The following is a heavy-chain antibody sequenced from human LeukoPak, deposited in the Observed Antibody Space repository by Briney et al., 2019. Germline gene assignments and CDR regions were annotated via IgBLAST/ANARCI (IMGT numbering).Heavy chain of an antibody. Sequence: PSETLSLTCTVSDASISSYYWSWIRQPPGKGLEWVGYIYYSGSTKYNPSLKSRVTISVDTSKNQFSLNLTSVTAADTAVYYCARANYFDYWGQGTLVTVSS. CDR3: ARANYFDY. D-gene: IGHD5-12*01. V-gene: IGHV4-59*01. J-gene: IGHJ4*02. CDR1: DASISSYY. CDR2: IYYSGST.